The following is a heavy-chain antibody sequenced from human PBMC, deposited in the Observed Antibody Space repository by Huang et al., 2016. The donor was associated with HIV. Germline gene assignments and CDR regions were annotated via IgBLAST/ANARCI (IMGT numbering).Heavy chain of an antibody. CDR3: AKHAGDDRSVSLWYFDL. CDR2: THSTGRY. D-gene: IGHD3-22*01. V-gene: IGHV4-39*01. J-gene: IGHJ2*01. Sequence: QLQLQESGPGLVKPSETLSLTCPVSGGSFNIDGHFWGWIRQSPGKGLEWIGATHSTGRYDEKPSGRGRATISVDPAKRQLSLRLTSVTAADAAVYFCAKHAGDDRSVSLWYFDLWGRGSQATASS. CDR1: GGSFNIDGHF.